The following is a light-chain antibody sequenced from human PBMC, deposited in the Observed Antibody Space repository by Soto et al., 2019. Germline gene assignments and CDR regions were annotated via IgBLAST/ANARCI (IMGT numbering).Light chain of an antibody. CDR2: EVN. Sequence: QSVLTQPPSASGSPGQSITISCTGTSSDVGSYYYVSWYQQHPGTAPKLMISEVNKRPSGVSDRSSGSKSGNTASLTISGLQDEDEADYYCSSYTSSSTLVFGTGTKVTVL. CDR3: SSYTSSSTLV. V-gene: IGLV2-14*01. CDR1: SSDVGSYYY. J-gene: IGLJ1*01.